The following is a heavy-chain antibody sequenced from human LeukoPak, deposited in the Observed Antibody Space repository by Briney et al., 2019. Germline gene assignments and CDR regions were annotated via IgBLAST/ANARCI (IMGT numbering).Heavy chain of an antibody. D-gene: IGHD6-13*01. CDR3: ARRTTIAAAAYDAFDI. CDR2: INPSSGGT. Sequence: ASVKVSCKASGYTFTGYYMHWVRQAPGQGLEWMGWINPSSGGTNYAQKFQGRVTMTRDTSISTAYMELSRLRSDDTAVYYCARRTTIAAAAYDAFDIWGQGTMVTVSS. CDR1: GYTFTGYY. V-gene: IGHV1-2*02. J-gene: IGHJ3*02.